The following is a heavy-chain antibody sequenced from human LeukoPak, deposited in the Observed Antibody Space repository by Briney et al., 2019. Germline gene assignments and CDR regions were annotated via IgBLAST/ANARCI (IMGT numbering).Heavy chain of an antibody. V-gene: IGHV4-39*07. Sequence: SETLSLACTVSGGSISSSSYYWGWIRQPPGKGLEWIGSIYYSGSTYYNPSLKSRVTISVDTSKNQFSLKLSSVTAADTAVYYCARDGRLRPNWFDPWGQETLVTVSS. CDR1: GGSISSSSYY. J-gene: IGHJ5*02. CDR3: ARDGRLRPNWFDP. CDR2: IYYSGST. D-gene: IGHD6-25*01.